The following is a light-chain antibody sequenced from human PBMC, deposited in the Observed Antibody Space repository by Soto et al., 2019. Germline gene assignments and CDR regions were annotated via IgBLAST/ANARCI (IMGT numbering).Light chain of an antibody. J-gene: IGLJ2*01. CDR3: AAWDDSLNVVV. Sequence: QSVLTQPPSASGTPGQRVTISCSGSSSNIGSNTVNWYQQLPGTAPKLLISSNNQRPSGVPDRFSGSKSGTSASLAISGLKSDDEADYYCAAWDDSLNVVVFGGGTKVTVL. CDR2: SNN. V-gene: IGLV1-44*01. CDR1: SSNIGSNT.